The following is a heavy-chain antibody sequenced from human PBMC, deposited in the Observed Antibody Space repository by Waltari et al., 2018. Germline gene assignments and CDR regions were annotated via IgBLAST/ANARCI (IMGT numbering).Heavy chain of an antibody. J-gene: IGHJ4*02. CDR3: ARPGIVGAAGFDF. CDR1: GYTFSNNA. Sequence: QVQLMQSGAEVKKPGASVKVSCKASGYTFSNNAIHWVRQAPGQRLEWMAWIDAGNGDTKYSQKFQDRVTITRDTSASTVYMELNSLRYEDTAVYYCARPGIVGAAGFDFWGQGTLVTVSS. CDR2: IDAGNGDT. D-gene: IGHD1-26*01. V-gene: IGHV1-3*01.